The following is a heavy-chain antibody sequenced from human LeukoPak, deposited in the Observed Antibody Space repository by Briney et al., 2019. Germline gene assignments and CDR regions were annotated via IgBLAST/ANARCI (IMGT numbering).Heavy chain of an antibody. V-gene: IGHV3-21*01. Sequence: GGSLRLSCAVSGFTFSSYSMTWVRQAPGKGLEWVSSISSSSSYIYYADSVKGRFTISRDNAKNSLYLQMNSLRAEDTAVYYCARVTSGSSYRPFDYWGQGTLVTVSS. J-gene: IGHJ4*02. CDR3: ARVTSGSSYRPFDY. CDR2: ISSSSSYI. CDR1: GFTFSSYS. D-gene: IGHD3-10*01.